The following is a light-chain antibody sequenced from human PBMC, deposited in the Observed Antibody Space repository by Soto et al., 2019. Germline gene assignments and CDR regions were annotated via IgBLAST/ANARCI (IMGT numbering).Light chain of an antibody. J-gene: IGLJ1*01. V-gene: IGLV2-23*02. Sequence: QSVLTQPASVSGSPGQSITISRTGTSSDVVNYNFVSWFQQHPGKAPKFMIYEVNKRPSGVSTRFSGSKSGNTASLTISGLQADDEADYYCCSYAGSRTYAFGTGTKVTVL. CDR2: EVN. CDR1: SSDVVNYNF. CDR3: CSYAGSRTYA.